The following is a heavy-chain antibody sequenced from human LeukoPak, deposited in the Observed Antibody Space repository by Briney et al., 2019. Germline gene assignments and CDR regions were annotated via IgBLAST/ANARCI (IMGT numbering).Heavy chain of an antibody. D-gene: IGHD3-10*01. CDR3: ASPYASGSL. V-gene: IGHV3-38-3*01. Sequence: SGGSLRLSCAASGFTVSSNEMSWVRQAPGKGLEWVSSISGGSTYYADSRKGRFTISRDNSKNTLYLQMNSLGAEDTAVYYCASPYASGSLWGQGTLVTVSS. CDR1: GFTVSSNE. CDR2: ISGGST. J-gene: IGHJ4*02.